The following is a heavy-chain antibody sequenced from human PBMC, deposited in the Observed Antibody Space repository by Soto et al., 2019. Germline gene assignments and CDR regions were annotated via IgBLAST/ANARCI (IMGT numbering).Heavy chain of an antibody. J-gene: IGHJ4*02. V-gene: IGHV3-23*01. Sequence: GGFLRLSCAASGFTFSSYAMSWVRQAPGKGLEWVSAISGSGGSTYYADSVKGRFTISRDNSKNTLYLQMNSLRAEDTAVYYCAKKESRYNWNYFDYWGQGTLVTVSS. D-gene: IGHD1-20*01. CDR1: GFTFSSYA. CDR3: AKKESRYNWNYFDY. CDR2: ISGSGGST.